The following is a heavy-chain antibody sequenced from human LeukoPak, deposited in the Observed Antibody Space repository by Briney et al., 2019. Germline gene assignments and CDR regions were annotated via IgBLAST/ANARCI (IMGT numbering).Heavy chain of an antibody. J-gene: IGHJ4*02. D-gene: IGHD1-26*01. CDR2: IWYDGSNK. Sequence: GGSLRLSCATSGFSFRSYGMHWVRQAPGKGLEWVAIIWYDGSNKYYADAVKGRFTISRDNSKSTLYLQMNSLRAEDTAVYYCATAVGSHNSGASGRIDYWGQGTLVTVSS. V-gene: IGHV3-33*01. CDR3: ATAVGSHNSGASGRIDY. CDR1: GFSFRSYG.